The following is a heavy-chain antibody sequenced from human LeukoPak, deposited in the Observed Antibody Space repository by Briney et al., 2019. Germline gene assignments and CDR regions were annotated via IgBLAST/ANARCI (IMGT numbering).Heavy chain of an antibody. Sequence: KPGGSLRLSCAASGFTFSSCGFNWVRQAPGKGLEWVSSIGPTGTDRYYADSVRGRFTISRDNAKNPMYLQMDSLRDEDTAVYYCATETIGRHYDYWGQGTLLTVSS. J-gene: IGHJ4*02. CDR1: GFTFSSCG. CDR2: IGPTGTDR. V-gene: IGHV3-21*01. CDR3: ATETIGRHYDY. D-gene: IGHD1-14*01.